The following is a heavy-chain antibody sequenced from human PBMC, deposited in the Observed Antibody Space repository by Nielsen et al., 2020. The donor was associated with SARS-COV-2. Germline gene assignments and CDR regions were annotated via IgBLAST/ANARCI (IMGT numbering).Heavy chain of an antibody. J-gene: IGHJ3*02. V-gene: IGHV7-4-1*02. CDR2: INTNTGYP. Sequence: WVRQAPGQGLEWMGWINTNTGYPTYAQALTGRFVFSLDTSVSTAYLQISSLKAEDTAVYYCAKNSGTNAFDIWGQGTMVTVSS. CDR3: AKNSGTNAFDI. D-gene: IGHD1-7*01.